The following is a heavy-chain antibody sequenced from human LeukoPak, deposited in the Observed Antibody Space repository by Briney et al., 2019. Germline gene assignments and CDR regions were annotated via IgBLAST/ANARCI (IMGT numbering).Heavy chain of an antibody. CDR1: AYTFTNYG. J-gene: IGHJ3*02. CDR3: ARDMLVANDAFDI. D-gene: IGHD2-15*01. CDR2: INTYNGNT. V-gene: IGHV1-18*01. Sequence: ASVKVSCTASAYTFTNYGISWVRQVPGQGLEWMGWINTYNGNTNYAQKLQGRVTMTTDTSTSTAYMELRSLRSDDTAVYYCARDMLVANDAFDIWGQGTMVTVSS.